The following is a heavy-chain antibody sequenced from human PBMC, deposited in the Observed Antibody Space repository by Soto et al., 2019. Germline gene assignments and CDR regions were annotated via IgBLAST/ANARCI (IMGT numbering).Heavy chain of an antibody. CDR3: ARALTMVRGVTRWFDP. Sequence: ASVKVSCQASGYTFTSYGISWVRQAPGQGLEGMGWISAYNGNTNYAQKLRGRVTMTTDTSTSTAYMELRSLRSDDTAVYYSARALTMVRGVTRWFDPWGQGTLVTVSS. V-gene: IGHV1-18*01. D-gene: IGHD3-10*01. J-gene: IGHJ5*02. CDR2: ISAYNGNT. CDR1: GYTFTSYG.